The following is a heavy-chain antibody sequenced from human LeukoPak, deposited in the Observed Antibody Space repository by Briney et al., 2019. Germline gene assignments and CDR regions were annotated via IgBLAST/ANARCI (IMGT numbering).Heavy chain of an antibody. Sequence: PSETLSLTCTVSGGSMSSYYWGWIRQPPGKGLEWIGSIYYSGSTYYNPSLKSRVTISVDTSKNQFSLKLSSVTAADTAVYYCARALSSSWYPPHWFDPWGQGTLVTVSS. CDR1: GGSMSSYY. D-gene: IGHD6-13*01. V-gene: IGHV4-39*01. CDR3: ARALSSSWYPPHWFDP. CDR2: IYYSGST. J-gene: IGHJ5*02.